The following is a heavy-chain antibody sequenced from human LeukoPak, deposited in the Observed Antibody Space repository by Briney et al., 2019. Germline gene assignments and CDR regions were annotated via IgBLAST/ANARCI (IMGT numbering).Heavy chain of an antibody. J-gene: IGHJ4*02. CDR1: GFTFSSYS. V-gene: IGHV3-21*01. D-gene: IGHD6-13*01. CDR2: ISSSSSYI. Sequence: GGSLRLSCAASGFTFSSYSMSWIRQAPGKGLEWVSSISSSSSYIYYADSVKGRFTISRDNAKNSLYLQMNSLRAEDTAVYYCARDWARSSRWYRYPPSYSNFDYWGQGTLVTVSS. CDR3: ARDWARSSRWYRYPPSYSNFDY.